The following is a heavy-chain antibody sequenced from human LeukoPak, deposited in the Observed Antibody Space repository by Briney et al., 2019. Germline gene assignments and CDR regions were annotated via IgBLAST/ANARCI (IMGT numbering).Heavy chain of an antibody. D-gene: IGHD6-19*01. V-gene: IGHV4-39*01. CDR1: GGSVSSSGYY. J-gene: IGHJ4*02. Sequence: PSETLSLTCTVSGGSVSSSGYYWGWIRQPPGKGLEWIGEINHSGSTNYNPSLKSRVTISVDTSKNQFSLKLSSVTAADTAVYYCASRIAVAGTGVDYWGQGTLVTVSS. CDR2: INHSGST. CDR3: ASRIAVAGTGVDY.